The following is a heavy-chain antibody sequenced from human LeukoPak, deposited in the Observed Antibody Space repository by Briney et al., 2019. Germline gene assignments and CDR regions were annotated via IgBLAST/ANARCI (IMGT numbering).Heavy chain of an antibody. J-gene: IGHJ4*02. V-gene: IGHV3-30*18. CDR3: AKGLYDILTAYYPLFDY. CDR1: GFTFSSYG. CDR2: ISYDGSNK. Sequence: GRSLRLSCAASGFTFSSYGMHWVRQAPGKGLERVAVISYDGSNKYYADSVKGRFTISRDNSKNTLYLQMNSLRAEDTAVYYCAKGLYDILTAYYPLFDYWGQGTLVTVSS. D-gene: IGHD3-9*01.